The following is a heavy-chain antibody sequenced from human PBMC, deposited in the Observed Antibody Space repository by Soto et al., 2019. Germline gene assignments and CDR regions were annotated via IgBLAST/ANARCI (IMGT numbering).Heavy chain of an antibody. V-gene: IGHV3-30*18. CDR3: AKDMTSQFDY. J-gene: IGHJ4*02. CDR1: GFTFSSYG. CDR2: ISYDGSNK. Sequence: PGGSLRLSCAASGFTFSSYGMHWVRQAPGKGLEWVAVISYDGSNKYYADSVKGRFTISRDNSKYTLYLQMNSLRAEDTAVYYCAKDMTSQFDYWGQGTLVTSPQ. D-gene: IGHD3-16*01.